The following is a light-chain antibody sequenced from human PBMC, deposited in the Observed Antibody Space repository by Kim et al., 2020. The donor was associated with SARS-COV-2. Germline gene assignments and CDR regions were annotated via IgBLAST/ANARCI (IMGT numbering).Light chain of an antibody. CDR2: SHN. J-gene: IGLJ1*01. CDR3: ATWDDSLSGYV. V-gene: IGLV1-44*01. CDR1: SSNIGSNS. Sequence: GQRFTISCSGTSSNIGSNSVNWYQQLPGTAPKLLIYSHNQRPSGVPDRFSGSKSGTSASLAISGLQSEDEADYYCATWDDSLSGYVFGAGTKVTVL.